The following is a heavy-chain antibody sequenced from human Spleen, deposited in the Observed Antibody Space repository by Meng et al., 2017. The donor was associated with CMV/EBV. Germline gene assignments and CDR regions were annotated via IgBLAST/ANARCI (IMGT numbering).Heavy chain of an antibody. D-gene: IGHD7-27*01. J-gene: IGHJ6*02. CDR2: IIPILHTD. V-gene: IGHV1-69*06. CDR3: ACGDRHHQNYYGMDV. Sequence: GGSLRLSCAASGYTFTTYAISWVRQAPGQGLEWMGGIIPILHTDKYAQKFQGRVTITADKSTITAYMEQSSLGSEDTAVYYWACGDRHHQNYYGMDVWGQGTTVTVSS. CDR1: GYTFTTYA.